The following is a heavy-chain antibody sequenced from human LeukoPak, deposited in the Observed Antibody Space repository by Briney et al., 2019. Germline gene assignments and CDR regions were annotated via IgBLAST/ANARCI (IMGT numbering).Heavy chain of an antibody. CDR1: GFTVSSNY. V-gene: IGHV3-53*04. CDR2: IYSGGST. D-gene: IGHD5-12*01. Sequence: GGSLRLACAASGFTVSSNYMSWFRQAPGKGLEWVSVIYSGGSTYYADSVKGRFTISRHNSKNTLYLQMNSLRAEDTAVYYCATGDSGYDHDAFDIWGQGTMVTVSS. CDR3: ATGDSGYDHDAFDI. J-gene: IGHJ3*02.